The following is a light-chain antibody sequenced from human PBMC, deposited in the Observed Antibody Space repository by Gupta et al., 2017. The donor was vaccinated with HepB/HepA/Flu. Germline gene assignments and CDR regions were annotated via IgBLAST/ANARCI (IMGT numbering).Light chain of an antibody. CDR3: QQYGSSPFT. V-gene: IGKV3-20*01. Sequence: EIVLTHSPGTLSLSPGERATLSCRASQSVSSSYLAWYQQKPGQAPRLLIYGASSRATGIPDRFSGSGSGTDFTLTISRLEPEDFAVYYCQQYGSSPFTFGHWIKVDMK. J-gene: IGKJ3*01. CDR2: GAS. CDR1: QSVSSSY.